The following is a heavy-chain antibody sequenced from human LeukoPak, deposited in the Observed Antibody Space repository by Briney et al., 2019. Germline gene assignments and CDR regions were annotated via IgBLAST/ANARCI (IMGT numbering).Heavy chain of an antibody. Sequence: ASVKVSCKASGYTFTSYDINWVRQATGQGLEWMGWMNPNSGNTGYAQKFQGRVTMTRNTSISTAYMELSSLRSEDTAVYYCARGWEYSYGWAFDIWGQGTMVTVSS. CDR1: GYTFTSYD. V-gene: IGHV1-8*01. J-gene: IGHJ3*02. CDR2: MNPNSGNT. CDR3: ARGWEYSYGWAFDI. D-gene: IGHD5-18*01.